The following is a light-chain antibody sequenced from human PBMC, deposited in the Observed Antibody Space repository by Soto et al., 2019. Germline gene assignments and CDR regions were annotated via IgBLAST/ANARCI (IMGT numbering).Light chain of an antibody. CDR3: QQYHSVSLT. Sequence: DILLTQSPSTLSASVGDRVTITCRASQSLGTWLAWYQQKPGKAPDLLIYQASTLERGVPSRFSGSAAGTEFTLTISSLQPDDFATYYCQQYHSVSLTFGQGTRVEIK. V-gene: IGKV1-5*03. J-gene: IGKJ1*01. CDR2: QAS. CDR1: QSLGTW.